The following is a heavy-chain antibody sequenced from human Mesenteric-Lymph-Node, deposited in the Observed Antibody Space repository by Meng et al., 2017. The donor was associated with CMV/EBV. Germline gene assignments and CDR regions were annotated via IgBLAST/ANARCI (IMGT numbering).Heavy chain of an antibody. CDR2: IYYSGTT. Sequence: SETLSLTCTVSGGSISSYYWSWIRQPPGKGLEWIGDIYYSGTTYYNPSLKSRLTISLDTSKNHFSLRLSSVTAADTALYYCARSSTSGFDPWGQGTLVTVSS. CDR1: GGSISSYY. CDR3: ARSSTSGFDP. V-gene: IGHV4-59*12. D-gene: IGHD2-2*01. J-gene: IGHJ5*02.